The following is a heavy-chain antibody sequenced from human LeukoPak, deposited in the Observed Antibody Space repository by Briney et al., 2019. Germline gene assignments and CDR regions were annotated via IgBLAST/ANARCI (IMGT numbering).Heavy chain of an antibody. D-gene: IGHD6-13*01. V-gene: IGHV3-23*01. CDR1: GFTFSSYA. J-gene: IGHJ4*02. CDR3: AKRPRMSIAAAETYYFDY. Sequence: GGSLRLSCAASGFTFSSYAMSWVRQAPGKGLEWVSAISGSGGSTYYADSVKGRFTISRDNSKNTLYLQMNSLRAEDTAVYYCAKRPRMSIAAAETYYFDYWGQGTLVTVSS. CDR2: ISGSGGST.